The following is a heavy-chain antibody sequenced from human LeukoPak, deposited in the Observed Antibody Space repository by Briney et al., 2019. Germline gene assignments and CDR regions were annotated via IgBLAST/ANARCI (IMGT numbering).Heavy chain of an antibody. J-gene: IGHJ4*02. CDR1: GFTFSSYA. D-gene: IGHD5-18*01. V-gene: IGHV3-23*01. Sequence: PGGSLRLSCAASGFTFSSYAMSWVRQAPGKGLEWVSAIGGSGTSAYYADSLKGRFTISRDNSKNTLYLQVNSLRAGDTAVYYCAKDDSAYSYASFDYWGQGTLVTVSS. CDR2: IGGSGTSA. CDR3: AKDDSAYSYASFDY.